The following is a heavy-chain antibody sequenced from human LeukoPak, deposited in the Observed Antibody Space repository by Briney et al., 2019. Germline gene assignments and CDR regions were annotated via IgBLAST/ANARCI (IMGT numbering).Heavy chain of an antibody. V-gene: IGHV1-69*13. Sequence: SVKVSCTASGGTFSSYAISWVRQAPGQGLEWMGGIIPIFGTANYAQKFQGRVTITADESTSTAYMELSSLRSEDTAVYYCARVLKDDSSGYYYLDYYYYGMDVWGQGTTVTVSS. CDR1: GGTFSSYA. D-gene: IGHD3-22*01. CDR2: IIPIFGTA. J-gene: IGHJ6*02. CDR3: ARVLKDDSSGYYYLDYYYYGMDV.